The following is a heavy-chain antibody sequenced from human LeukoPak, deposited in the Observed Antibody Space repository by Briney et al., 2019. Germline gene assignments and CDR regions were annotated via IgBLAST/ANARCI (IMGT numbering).Heavy chain of an antibody. J-gene: IGHJ6*03. Sequence: ASVKVSCKASGYTFTSYYMHWVRQAPGQGLEWMGIINPSGGSTSYAQKFQGRVTMTRDTSTSTVYMELSSLRSEDTAVYYCARDQLERRFGMLYYYYYMDVWGKGTTVTISS. CDR2: INPSGGST. CDR1: GYTFTSYY. V-gene: IGHV1-46*01. D-gene: IGHD1-1*01. CDR3: ARDQLERRFGMLYYYYYMDV.